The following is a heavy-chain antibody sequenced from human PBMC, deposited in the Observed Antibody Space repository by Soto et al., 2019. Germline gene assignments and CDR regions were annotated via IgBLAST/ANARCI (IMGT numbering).Heavy chain of an antibody. CDR2: FSLSGTT. J-gene: IGHJ4*02. Sequence: TLSLTCSVSGASIAGSSYWSWIRQPAGKGLEWIGRFSLSGTTNYSPSLRSRVTMSADVSKNQFSLRLTSVTAADTALYYCARGMTPPGAPAWYYFDSWGQGTLVTVSS. D-gene: IGHD2-8*02. V-gene: IGHV4-4*07. CDR3: ARGMTPPGAPAWYYFDS. CDR1: GASIAGSSY.